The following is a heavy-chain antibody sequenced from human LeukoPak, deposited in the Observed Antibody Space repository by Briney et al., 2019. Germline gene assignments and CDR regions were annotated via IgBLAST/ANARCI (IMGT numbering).Heavy chain of an antibody. J-gene: IGHJ4*02. CDR1: GFTFRSYS. CDR2: ISWNRGSI. Sequence: PGGSLRLSCAASGFTFRSYSMRWVRQAPGKGLEWVSGISWNRGSIGYADSVKGRFTLPRDNAKNSLYLQMNRLRAEDTALYYCAKDGSSSSLDYWGQGTLVTVSS. V-gene: IGHV3-9*01. CDR3: AKDGSSSSLDY. D-gene: IGHD6-13*01.